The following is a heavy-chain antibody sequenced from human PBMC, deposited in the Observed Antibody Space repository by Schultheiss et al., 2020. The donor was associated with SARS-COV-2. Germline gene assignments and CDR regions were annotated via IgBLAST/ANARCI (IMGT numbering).Heavy chain of an antibody. D-gene: IGHD2-21*01. CDR1: GFTFSNDW. Sequence: GGSLRLSCAASGFTFSNDWMSWVRQAPGKGLEWVGRIKSKTDGGTTDYAAPVKGRFTISRDDSKNTLYLQMNSLKTEDTAVYYCTTPYCGGDCYYTTYWYFDLWGRGTLVTVSS. CDR3: TTPYCGGDCYYTTYWYFDL. CDR2: IKSKTDGGTT. V-gene: IGHV3-15*01. J-gene: IGHJ2*01.